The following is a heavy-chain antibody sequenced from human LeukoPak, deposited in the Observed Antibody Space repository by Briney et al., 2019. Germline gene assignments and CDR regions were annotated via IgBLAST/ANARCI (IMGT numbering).Heavy chain of an antibody. CDR3: ARGIAAAATIFDY. J-gene: IGHJ4*02. D-gene: IGHD6-13*01. Sequence: SETLSLTCTVSGGSISSYYWSWIRQPPEKGLEWIGYIYYSGSTNYNPSLKSRVTISVDTSKNQFSLKLSSVTAADTAVYYCARGIAAAATIFDYWGQGTLVTVSS. V-gene: IGHV4-59*01. CDR2: IYYSGST. CDR1: GGSISSYY.